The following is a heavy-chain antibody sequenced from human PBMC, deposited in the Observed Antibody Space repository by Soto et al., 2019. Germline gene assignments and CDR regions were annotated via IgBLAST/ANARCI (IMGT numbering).Heavy chain of an antibody. Sequence: ASVKVSCKASGGTFSNYAISWVRQAPGQGLEWMGWISAYNGNTNYAQKLQGRVTMTTDTSTSTAYMELRSLRSDDTAVYYCARAVLRYFDWLLRYFDYWGQGTLVTVSS. CDR2: ISAYNGNT. CDR1: GGTFSNYA. D-gene: IGHD3-9*01. J-gene: IGHJ4*02. V-gene: IGHV1-18*01. CDR3: ARAVLRYFDWLLRYFDY.